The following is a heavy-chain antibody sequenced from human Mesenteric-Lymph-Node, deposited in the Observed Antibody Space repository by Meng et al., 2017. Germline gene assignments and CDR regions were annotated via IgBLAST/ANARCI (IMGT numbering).Heavy chain of an antibody. V-gene: IGHV4-34*01. CDR1: GGSFSGYY. CDR2: INHSGST. CDR3: ARDSTVFGVITQNWFDP. Sequence: SETLSLTCAVYGGSFSGYYWSWIRQAPGKGLEWIGEINHSGSTNYNPFLKGRVTISVHTSKNQFSLKLSSVTAADTAVYYCARDSTVFGVITQNWFDPWGQGTLVTVSS. D-gene: IGHD3-3*01. J-gene: IGHJ5*02.